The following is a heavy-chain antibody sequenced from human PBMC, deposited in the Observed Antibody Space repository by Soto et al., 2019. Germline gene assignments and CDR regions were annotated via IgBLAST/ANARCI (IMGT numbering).Heavy chain of an antibody. V-gene: IGHV1-69*01. CDR3: ARAPTYCHGGRCYSGHHYYYYVMDV. CDR1: GGTFSTYS. D-gene: IGHD2-15*01. J-gene: IGHJ6*02. Sequence: QVQLVQSGAEVKKPGSSVKVSCKASGGTFSTYSISWVRQAPGQGLEWMGGIIPIFGTTNYAQKLQGRVTITADESTNTAYLELSSLISEDTAVYYCARAPTYCHGGRCYSGHHYYYYVMDVWGQGTTVTVSS. CDR2: IIPIFGTT.